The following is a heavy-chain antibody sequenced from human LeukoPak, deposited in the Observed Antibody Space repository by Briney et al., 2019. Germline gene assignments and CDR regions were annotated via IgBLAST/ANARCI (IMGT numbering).Heavy chain of an antibody. CDR3: ARDLSHSSSWYPSWYYGMDV. CDR2: ISYDGSNK. Sequence: PGGSLRLSCAASGFTFSSYAMHWVRQAPGKGLEWVAVISYDGSNKYYADSVKGRSTISRDNSKNTLYLQMNSLRAEDTAVYYCARDLSHSSSWYPSWYYGMDVWGQGTTVTVSS. V-gene: IGHV3-30-3*01. CDR1: GFTFSSYA. J-gene: IGHJ6*02. D-gene: IGHD6-13*01.